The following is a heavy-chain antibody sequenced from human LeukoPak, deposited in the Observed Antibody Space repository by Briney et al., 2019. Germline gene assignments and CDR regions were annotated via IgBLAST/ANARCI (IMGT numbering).Heavy chain of an antibody. CDR1: RFTFSSYA. CDR2: ISYDGSNK. CDR3: ARAYSYGGTFDY. Sequence: PGGSLRLSCAASRFTFSSYAMHWVRQAPGKGLEWVAVISYDGSNKYYADSVKGRFTISRDNSKNTLYLQMNSLRAEDTAVYYCARAYSYGGTFDYWGQGTLVTVSS. J-gene: IGHJ4*02. V-gene: IGHV3-30-3*01. D-gene: IGHD5-18*01.